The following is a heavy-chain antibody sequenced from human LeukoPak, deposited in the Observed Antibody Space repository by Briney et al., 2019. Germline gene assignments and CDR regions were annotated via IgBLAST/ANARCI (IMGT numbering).Heavy chain of an antibody. CDR1: GGSISSGGYY. Sequence: SETLSLTCTVSGGSISSGGYYWSWIRQHPGKGLEWIGYIYYRASTYYNPSLNSRVTISIDTSKNQFSLKLSSVTAADTAVYYCARDRSGYHVLDYWGQGTRVTVSS. V-gene: IGHV4-31*03. J-gene: IGHJ4*02. CDR2: IYYRAST. CDR3: ARDRSGYHVLDY. D-gene: IGHD3-3*01.